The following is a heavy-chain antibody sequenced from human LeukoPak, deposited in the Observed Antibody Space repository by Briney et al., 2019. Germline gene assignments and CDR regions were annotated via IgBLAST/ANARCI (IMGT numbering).Heavy chain of an antibody. CDR3: ARDSRVTGTTP. CDR2: ISGTSSTI. Sequence: PGGSLRLSCAASGFTFSSYRMTWVRQAPGKGLEWVSSISGTSSTIYYADSVKGRFTISRDNAENSLYLHMSNLRAEDTAVYYCARDSRVTGTTPWGQGTLVTVSS. CDR1: GFTFSSYR. D-gene: IGHD1-7*01. J-gene: IGHJ5*02. V-gene: IGHV3-21*01.